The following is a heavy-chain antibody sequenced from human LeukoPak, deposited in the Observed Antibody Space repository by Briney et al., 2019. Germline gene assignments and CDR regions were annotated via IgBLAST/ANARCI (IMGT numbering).Heavy chain of an antibody. CDR1: GGSISSENYY. D-gene: IGHD2/OR15-2a*01. V-gene: IGHV4-30-4*01. J-gene: IGHJ5*02. CDR2: IYYSGST. CDR3: ARTPNSWFGP. Sequence: SETLSLTCTVSGGSISSENYYWSWVRQSPGKGLEWIGSIYYSGSTDYNSSLKSRVTMSVDTSENQISLKLSSVTAADTAVYYCARTPNSWFGPWGQGTLVTVSS.